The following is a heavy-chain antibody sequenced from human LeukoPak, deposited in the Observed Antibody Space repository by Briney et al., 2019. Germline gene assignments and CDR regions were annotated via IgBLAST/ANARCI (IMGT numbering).Heavy chain of an antibody. Sequence: GASVKVSCKASGYTFTGYYMHWVRQAPGQRLEWRGWINPNSGGTNYAQKFQGRVTMTRDTSISTAYMELSRLRSDDTAVYYCARDPACSSTSCYRFGTYYYYMDVWGKGTTVTVSS. CDR3: ARDPACSSTSCYRFGTYYYYMDV. V-gene: IGHV1-2*02. CDR2: INPNSGGT. CDR1: GYTFTGYY. J-gene: IGHJ6*03. D-gene: IGHD2-2*02.